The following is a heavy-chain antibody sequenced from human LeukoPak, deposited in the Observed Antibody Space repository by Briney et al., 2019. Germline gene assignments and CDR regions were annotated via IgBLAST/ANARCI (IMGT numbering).Heavy chain of an antibody. D-gene: IGHD1-26*01. CDR3: ATDLLSGSYLFDY. J-gene: IGHJ4*02. CDR1: GYTLTELS. Sequence: ASVKVSCKVSGYTLTELSMHWVRQAPGKGLEWMGGFDPEDGETIYAQKFQGRVTMTEATSTDTAYMELSSLRSEDTAVYYCATDLLSGSYLFDYWGQGTLVTVSS. V-gene: IGHV1-24*01. CDR2: FDPEDGET.